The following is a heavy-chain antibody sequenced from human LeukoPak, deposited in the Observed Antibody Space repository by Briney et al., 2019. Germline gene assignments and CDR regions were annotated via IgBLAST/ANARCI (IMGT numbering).Heavy chain of an antibody. Sequence: ASVKVSCTASGYTFTSYEINWVRQATGQGLEWMGWMNPNSGNTGYAQKFHGRVNMNKNISISTAYMELSSLRSEDTAVYYFARADYEYSFDIWGQGTMVTVSS. CDR2: MNPNSGNT. CDR3: ARADYEYSFDI. CDR1: GYTFTSYE. D-gene: IGHD2/OR15-2a*01. V-gene: IGHV1-8*01. J-gene: IGHJ3*02.